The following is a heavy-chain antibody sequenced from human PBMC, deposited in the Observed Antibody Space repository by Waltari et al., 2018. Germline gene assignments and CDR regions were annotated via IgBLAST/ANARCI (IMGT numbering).Heavy chain of an antibody. Sequence: EVQLVESGGGLVKPGGSLRLSCAASGFTFINAWMNWVRQAPGKGLEWVGRIKSKTDGGTTDYAAPVKGRFSISRDDSKNTLYLQMNSLKTEDTAVYYCTRVLRYFDWSTKDYWGQGTLVTVSS. CDR2: IKSKTDGGTT. D-gene: IGHD3-9*01. CDR1: GFTFINAW. J-gene: IGHJ4*02. CDR3: TRVLRYFDWSTKDY. V-gene: IGHV3-15*07.